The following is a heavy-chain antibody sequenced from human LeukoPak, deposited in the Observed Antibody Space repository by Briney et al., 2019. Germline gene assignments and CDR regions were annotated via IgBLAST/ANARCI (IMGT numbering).Heavy chain of an antibody. CDR3: ARYRVITNDYFDS. CDR1: GFTFGDYY. J-gene: IGHJ4*02. CDR2: ISNSGNTI. D-gene: IGHD3-16*01. V-gene: IGHV3-11*01. Sequence: AGSRRFSCAASGFTFGDYYMTWIRQAPGKGLEWVSYISNSGNTIKEADSVKGRFTISRDNAQNSLFLQMKSLRAEDTAVYYCARYRVITNDYFDSWGQGTLVTVSS.